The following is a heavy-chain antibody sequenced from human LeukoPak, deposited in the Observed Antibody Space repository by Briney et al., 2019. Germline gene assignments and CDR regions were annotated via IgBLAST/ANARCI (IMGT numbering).Heavy chain of an antibody. Sequence: GASLRLFCAASGFIFRNYAMSWVRQDPGKGMESVSAITGGGDTTYYADSVKGRFTISRDNSKNTLYVEMNTLRAEDTAVYYCAKWGDYDILTGYYVSDFWGQGTLVTVSS. D-gene: IGHD3-9*01. V-gene: IGHV3-23*01. CDR3: AKWGDYDILTGYYVSDF. J-gene: IGHJ4*02. CDR1: GFIFRNYA. CDR2: ITGGGDTT.